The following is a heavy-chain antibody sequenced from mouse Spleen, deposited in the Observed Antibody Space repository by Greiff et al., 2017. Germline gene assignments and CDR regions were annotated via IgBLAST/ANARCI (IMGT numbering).Heavy chain of an antibody. D-gene: IGHD1-1*01. CDR1: GFSLTSYG. V-gene: IGHV2-2*01. CDR3: ARTPSIYYYGSSYSYWYFDV. Sequence: QVQLKESGPGLVQPSQSLSITCTVSGFSLTSYGVHWVRQSPGKGLEWLGVIWSGGSTDYNAAFISRLSISKDNSKSQVFFKMNSLQADDTAIYYCARTPSIYYYGSSYSYWYFDVWGTGTTVTVSS. CDR2: IWSGGST. J-gene: IGHJ1*03.